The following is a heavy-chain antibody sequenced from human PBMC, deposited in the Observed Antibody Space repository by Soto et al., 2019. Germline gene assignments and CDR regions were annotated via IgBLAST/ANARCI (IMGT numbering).Heavy chain of an antibody. CDR2: INPSGGRT. D-gene: IGHD3-10*01. CDR3: ARAGDNYGSVTFSPPLRYGFNS. Sequence: QVQLVQSGTEVKKPGASVKVSCKASGYTFTTHYLHWVRQAPGQGLEWMGIINPSGGRTTYALKFQGRVTMTSDTSTNTVYVELTSLRSDDTAVYYCARAGDNYGSVTFSPPLRYGFNSWGQGTLVTVSS. V-gene: IGHV1-46*01. J-gene: IGHJ5*02. CDR1: GYTFTTHY.